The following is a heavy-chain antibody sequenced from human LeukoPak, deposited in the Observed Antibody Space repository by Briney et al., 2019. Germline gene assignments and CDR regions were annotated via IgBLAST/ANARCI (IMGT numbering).Heavy chain of an antibody. J-gene: IGHJ3*02. D-gene: IGHD3-22*01. CDR3: ARDGDDSSGYYLDAFDI. CDR2: ISAYNGNT. CDR1: GYTFTSYG. V-gene: IGHV1-18*01. Sequence: ASVKVSCKASGYTFTSYGISWVRQAPGQGLEWMGWISAYNGNTNYAQKLQGRVTMTTDTSTSTAYMELRSLRSDDTAVYYCARDGDDSSGYYLDAFDIWGQGTMVTVSS.